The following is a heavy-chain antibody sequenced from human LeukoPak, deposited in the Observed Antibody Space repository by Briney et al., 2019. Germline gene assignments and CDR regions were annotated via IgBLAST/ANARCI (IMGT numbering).Heavy chain of an antibody. Sequence: GGSLRLSCAASGFTFNDYAMHWVRQGPGKGLEWVSGISWNSGRIAYADSVKGRFTISRDNAKNSLYLQMNSLRAEDTAVYYCAKELSEMATISPFDFWGQGTLVTASS. CDR1: GFTFNDYA. CDR2: ISWNSGRI. CDR3: AKELSEMATISPFDF. V-gene: IGHV3-9*01. J-gene: IGHJ4*02. D-gene: IGHD5-24*01.